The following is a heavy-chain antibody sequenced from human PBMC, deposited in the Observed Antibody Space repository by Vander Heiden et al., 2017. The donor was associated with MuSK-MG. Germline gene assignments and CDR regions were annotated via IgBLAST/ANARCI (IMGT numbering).Heavy chain of an antibody. J-gene: IGHJ5*02. D-gene: IGHD3-10*01. CDR2: IYPGDSDT. CDR1: GYSFTSYW. CDR3: ARHRHVWFGEQGWFDP. V-gene: IGHV5-51*01. Sequence: EVQLVQSGAEVKKPGESLKISCKGSGYSFTSYWIGWVRQMPGKGLEWMGIIYPGDSDTRYSPSVQGQVTISADKSISTAYLQWSSLKDSDTAMYYCARHRHVWFGEQGWFDPWGQGTLVTVSS.